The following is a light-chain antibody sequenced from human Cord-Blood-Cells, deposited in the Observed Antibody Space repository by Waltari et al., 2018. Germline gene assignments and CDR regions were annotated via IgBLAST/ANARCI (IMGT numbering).Light chain of an antibody. CDR1: QSVSSY. J-gene: IGKJ3*01. Sequence: IVLTQSPATLSLSPGERATISCRSSQSVSSYLAWYQQKPGQAPRLLIYDASNRATGIQARFSRGGAGTDFTLSTSSLEPDDFAVYYCPQRSNWPLTFGPSTNGDVK. CDR2: DAS. V-gene: IGKV3-11*01. CDR3: PQRSNWPLT.